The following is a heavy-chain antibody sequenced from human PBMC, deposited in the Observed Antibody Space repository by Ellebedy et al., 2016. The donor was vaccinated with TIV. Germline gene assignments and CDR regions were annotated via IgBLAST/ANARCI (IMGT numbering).Heavy chain of an antibody. CDR3: ARAIYNRDCRFDY. Sequence: PGGSLRLSCAASGFTFSDYYMSWIRQAPGKGLEWVSYISSSGSTIFYADSVKGRFTISRDNAKNSLLLQMNNLGAEETAIYYCARAIYNRDCRFDYWGQGALVTVAS. CDR2: ISSSGSTI. V-gene: IGHV3-11*01. D-gene: IGHD2-21*02. CDR1: GFTFSDYY. J-gene: IGHJ4*02.